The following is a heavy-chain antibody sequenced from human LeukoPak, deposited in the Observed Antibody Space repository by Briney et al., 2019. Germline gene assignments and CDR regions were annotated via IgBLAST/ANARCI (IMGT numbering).Heavy chain of an antibody. J-gene: IGHJ4*02. D-gene: IGHD6-13*01. Sequence: GGSLRLSCAASRFTFSVAAMTWVRQAPGKGLEWVSLIGASGESTYYADSVKGRFTISRDNSKNTVYLQVNSLRDEDTAVYYCARDLEAANTYYFDYWGQGTMVTVSS. CDR1: RFTFSVAA. CDR2: IGASGEST. V-gene: IGHV3-23*01. CDR3: ARDLEAANTYYFDY.